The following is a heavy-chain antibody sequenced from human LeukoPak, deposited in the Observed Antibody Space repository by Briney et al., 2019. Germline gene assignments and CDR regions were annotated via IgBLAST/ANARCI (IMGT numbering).Heavy chain of an antibody. Sequence: PSETLSLTCTVSGGSISSYYWSWIRQPPGKGLEWIGYIYYSGSTNYNPSLKSRVTISVDTSKNQFSLKLSSVTAADTAIYYCARHNLGCTSTGCYNYAMDVWGQGTTVTVSS. J-gene: IGHJ6*02. CDR2: IYYSGST. CDR1: GGSISSYY. D-gene: IGHD2-2*02. CDR3: ARHNLGCTSTGCYNYAMDV. V-gene: IGHV4-59*08.